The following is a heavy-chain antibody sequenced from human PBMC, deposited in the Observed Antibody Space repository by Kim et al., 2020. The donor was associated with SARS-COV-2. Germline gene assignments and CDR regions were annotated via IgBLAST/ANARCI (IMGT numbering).Heavy chain of an antibody. CDR3: AAGGDNSDY. J-gene: IGHJ4*02. CDR2: IYHSGST. Sequence: SETLSLTCAVSGGSISSGGYSWSWIRQPPGKGLEWIGYIYHSGSTYYNPSLKSRVTISVDRSKNQFSLKLSSVTAADTAVYYCAAGGDNSDYWGQGTLVTVSS. D-gene: IGHD1-1*01. V-gene: IGHV4-30-2*01. CDR1: GGSISSGGYS.